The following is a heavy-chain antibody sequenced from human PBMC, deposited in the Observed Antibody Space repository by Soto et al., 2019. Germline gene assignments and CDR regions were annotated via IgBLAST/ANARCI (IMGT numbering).Heavy chain of an antibody. J-gene: IGHJ6*02. D-gene: IGHD2-2*01. CDR1: GGTFSSYA. V-gene: IGHV1-69*01. CDR2: IIPIVGSA. Sequence: QVQLVQSGAEVKKPGSSVKVSCKASGGTFSSYAINWVRQAPGQGLEWMGGIIPIVGSANYAQKFQGRVTITADESTSTAYMELSSLRSEDTAVYYCARSQGSSTSLEIYYYYYYGMDVWGQGTTVTVSS. CDR3: ARSQGSSTSLEIYYYYYYGMDV.